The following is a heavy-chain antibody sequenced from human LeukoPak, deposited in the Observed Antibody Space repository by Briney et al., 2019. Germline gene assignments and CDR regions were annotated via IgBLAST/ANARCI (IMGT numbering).Heavy chain of an antibody. CDR1: GLTFSNVW. CDR3: ASFRDTDN. D-gene: IGHD2-21*01. V-gene: IGHV3-74*01. CDR2: INTAGST. J-gene: IGHJ3*01. Sequence: PGGSLRFSCEVSGLTFSNVWMHWVRQTPGQGLVWVCRINTAGSTVYADPVKGRFTISRDNAKNMVYLQMNSLRTEDTAVYYCASFRDTDNWGRGTMVTVSS.